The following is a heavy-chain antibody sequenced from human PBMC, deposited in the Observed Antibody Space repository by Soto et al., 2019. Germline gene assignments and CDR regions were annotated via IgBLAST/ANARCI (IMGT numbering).Heavy chain of an antibody. Sequence: GGSLRLSCAASGFTFSSYAMSWVRQAPGKGLEWVSAISGSGGSTYYADSVKGRFTISRDNSKNTLYLQMNSLRAEDTAVYYCAKVSAKGTIVSSYYMDVWGKGTTVTVSS. CDR2: ISGSGGST. V-gene: IGHV3-23*01. D-gene: IGHD1-7*01. CDR1: GFTFSSYA. CDR3: AKVSAKGTIVSSYYMDV. J-gene: IGHJ6*03.